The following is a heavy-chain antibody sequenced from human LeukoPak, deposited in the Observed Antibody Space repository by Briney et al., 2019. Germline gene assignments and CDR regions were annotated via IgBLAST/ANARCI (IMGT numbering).Heavy chain of an antibody. V-gene: IGHV3-23*01. D-gene: IGHD2-2*01. CDR3: ARGPSCSSHSCYVIGALDI. CDR2: VSASAKST. CDR1: GFMFDIYA. J-gene: IGHJ3*02. Sequence: SGGSLRLSCAASGFMFDIYARTWVRQAPGKGLDWVSDVSASAKSTYYADAVKGRFIISRDNAKNTLYLQMNSLSVDDTAVYYCARGPSCSSHSCYVIGALDIWGQGTLVAVSS.